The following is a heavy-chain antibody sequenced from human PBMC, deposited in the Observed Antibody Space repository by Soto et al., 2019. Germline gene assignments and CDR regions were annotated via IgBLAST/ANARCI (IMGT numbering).Heavy chain of an antibody. D-gene: IGHD3-9*01. CDR3: ARLQLDILTGYRPDYYYYYGMDV. CDR2: IYWDDDK. J-gene: IGHJ6*02. V-gene: IGHV2-5*02. CDR1: GFSLSTSGVG. Sequence: QITLKESGPTLVKPTQTLTLTCTFSGFSLSTSGVGVGWIRQPPGKALEWLALIYWDDDKRYSPSLKSRLTITKDTSKNQVVLTMTNMDPVDTATYYCARLQLDILTGYRPDYYYYYGMDVWGQGTTVTVSS.